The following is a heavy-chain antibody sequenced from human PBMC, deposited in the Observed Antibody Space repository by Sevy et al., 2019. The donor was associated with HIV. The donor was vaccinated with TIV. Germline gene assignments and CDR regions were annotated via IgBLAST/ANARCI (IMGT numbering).Heavy chain of an antibody. V-gene: IGHV3-21*01. CDR3: ARDEGGYDPLDY. Sequence: GGSLRLSCATSGLTFTSYTMNWVRQAPGKGLEWVSSISYSAEYIYYADSVKGRFTISRDNAKNSLFLQMNSLRVEDTAVYDCARDEGGYDPLDYWGQGTLVTVSS. J-gene: IGHJ4*02. CDR2: ISYSAEYI. CDR1: GLTFTSYT. D-gene: IGHD3-16*01.